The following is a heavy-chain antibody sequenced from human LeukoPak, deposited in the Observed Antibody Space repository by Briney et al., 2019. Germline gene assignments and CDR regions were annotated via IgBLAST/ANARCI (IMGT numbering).Heavy chain of an antibody. CDR3: ARVTAAIFYYSYGMDV. CDR1: GFTLSSYW. CDR2: FNSDGSST. V-gene: IGHV3-74*01. Sequence: PGGSLRLSCTASGFTLSSYWVHGARQAPGKGLVWVSHFNSDGSSTSYADSVKGRFTISRENEKNTVYLKMHSLRAEDTAVYYCARVTAAIFYYSYGMDVWGQGTTVTVSS. J-gene: IGHJ6*02. D-gene: IGHD2-2*01.